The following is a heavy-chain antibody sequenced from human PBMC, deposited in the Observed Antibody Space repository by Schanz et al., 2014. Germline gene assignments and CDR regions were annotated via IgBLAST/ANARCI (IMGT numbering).Heavy chain of an antibody. V-gene: IGHV3-66*01. D-gene: IGHD3-10*01. CDR2: IYIGGNT. CDR1: GITFSSHS. CDR3: ARWFLIRGVILDS. Sequence: EVHLVESGGGLVQPGGSLRLSCAASGITFSSHSFNWVRQAPGKGLEWVSFIYIGGNTYYADSVKGRFTISRDNSKNTVYLQMNSLRAEDTAVYYCARWFLIRGVILDSWGQGTLVTVSS. J-gene: IGHJ4*02.